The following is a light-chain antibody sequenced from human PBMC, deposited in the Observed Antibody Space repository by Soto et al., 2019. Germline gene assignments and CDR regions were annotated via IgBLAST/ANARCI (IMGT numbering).Light chain of an antibody. V-gene: IGKV1-5*01. CDR2: DAS. CDR1: QSISNW. Sequence: DIQMTQSPSTLSASVGDRVTITCRASQSISNWLAWYQQKPGNAPKLLIADASNLVSGVPSRFSGSGSGTEFTLTISSLQPDDFATPYCEQYNTYSRWTFGQGTKVDVK. CDR3: EQYNTYSRWT. J-gene: IGKJ1*01.